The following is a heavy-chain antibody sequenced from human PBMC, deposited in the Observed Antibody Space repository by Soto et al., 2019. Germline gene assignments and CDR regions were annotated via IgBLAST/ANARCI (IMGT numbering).Heavy chain of an antibody. CDR1: GFSLSTSGVG. CDR3: AHSSAALHVSIAAFDI. J-gene: IGHJ3*02. D-gene: IGHD2-21*01. Sequence: QITLKESGPTLVKPTQTLTLTCTFSGFSLSTSGVGVGWIRQPPGKALEWLALIYWDDDKRYSPSLESRLTITKDTSKNQVVLTMTNMDPVDTATYFCAHSSAALHVSIAAFDIWGQGTMVTVSS. V-gene: IGHV2-5*02. CDR2: IYWDDDK.